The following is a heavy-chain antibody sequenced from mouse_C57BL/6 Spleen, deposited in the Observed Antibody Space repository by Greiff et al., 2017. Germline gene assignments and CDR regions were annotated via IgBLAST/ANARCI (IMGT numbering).Heavy chain of an antibody. J-gene: IGHJ2*01. Sequence: VQLQQSGPELVKPGASVKIPCKASGYTFTDYNMDWVKQSHGKSLEWIGDINPNNGGTIYNQKFKGKATLTVDKSSSTAYMELRSLTSEDTAVYYCARGGIYYDGSSYNFDYWGQGTTLTVSS. D-gene: IGHD1-1*01. CDR1: GYTFTDYN. CDR3: ARGGIYYDGSSYNFDY. V-gene: IGHV1-18*01. CDR2: INPNNGGT.